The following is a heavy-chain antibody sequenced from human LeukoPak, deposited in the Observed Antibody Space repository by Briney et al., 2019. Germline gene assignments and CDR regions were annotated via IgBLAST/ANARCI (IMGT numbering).Heavy chain of an antibody. CDR2: ISSDGSNK. V-gene: IGHV3-30*04. CDR3: AKTLLWFGELCFDY. Sequence: GRSLRLSCAASGFTFSNYAMHWVRQAPGKGLEWVAVISSDGSNKYYADSMKGRFTISRDNSKNTLYLQMNSLRAEDTAVYYCAKTLLWFGELCFDYWGQGTLVTVSS. J-gene: IGHJ4*02. D-gene: IGHD3-10*01. CDR1: GFTFSNYA.